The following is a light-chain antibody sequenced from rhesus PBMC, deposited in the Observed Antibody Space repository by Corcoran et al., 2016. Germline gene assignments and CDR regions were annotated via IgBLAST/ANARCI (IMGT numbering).Light chain of an antibody. V-gene: IGKV1S16*01. CDR3: KRHNSYPPT. Sequence: DIQMTQSPSSLSASLGDTLTITCRASQGISNDFAWCQHKPGKAPRPLCYYAVSLESGVPSRFSGGGSGTEFTHTISSLQPREFASNYGKRHNSYPPTIGQGTKVKIK. CDR1: QGISND. J-gene: IGKJ1*01. CDR2: YAV.